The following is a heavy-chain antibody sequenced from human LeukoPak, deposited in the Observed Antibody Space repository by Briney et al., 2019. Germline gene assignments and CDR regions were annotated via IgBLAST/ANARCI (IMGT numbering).Heavy chain of an antibody. D-gene: IGHD6-6*01. CDR1: GGSISSYY. CDR3: ARFGQLAIFDY. J-gene: IGHJ4*02. V-gene: IGHV4-59*01. Sequence: SETLSLTCTVSGGSISSYYWSWIRQPPGKGLEWIGNIYYSGSTNYNPSLKSRVTISVDTSKNQFSLKLSSVTAADTAVYYCARFGQLAIFDYWGQGTLATVSS. CDR2: IYYSGST.